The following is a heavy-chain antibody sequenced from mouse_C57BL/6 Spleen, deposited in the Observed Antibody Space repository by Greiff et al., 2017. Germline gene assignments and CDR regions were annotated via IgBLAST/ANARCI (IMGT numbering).Heavy chain of an antibody. V-gene: IGHV2-5*01. J-gene: IGHJ4*01. D-gene: IGHD1-1*01. CDR3: AKNDRNYGSSFAMDY. CDR2: IWRGGST. CDR1: GFSLTSYG. Sequence: VQVVESGPGLVQPSQSLSITCTVSGFSLTSYGVHWVRQSPGKGLEWLGVIWRGGSTDYNAAFMSRLSITKDNSKSQVFFKMNSLQADDTAIYYCAKNDRNYGSSFAMDYWGQGTSVTVSS.